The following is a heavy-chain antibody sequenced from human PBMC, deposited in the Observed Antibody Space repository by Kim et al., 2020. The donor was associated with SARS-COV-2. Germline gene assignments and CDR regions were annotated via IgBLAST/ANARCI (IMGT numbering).Heavy chain of an antibody. CDR3: ARETLPLHDYGDYGPEGGFDY. Sequence: GGSLRLSCAASGFTFSSYSMNWVRQAPGKGLEWVSSISSSSSYIYYADSVKGRFTISRDNAKNSLYLQMNSLRAEDTAVYYCARETLPLHDYGDYGPEGGFDYWGQGTLVTVSS. CDR1: GFTFSSYS. CDR2: ISSSSSYI. J-gene: IGHJ4*02. D-gene: IGHD4-17*01. V-gene: IGHV3-21*03.